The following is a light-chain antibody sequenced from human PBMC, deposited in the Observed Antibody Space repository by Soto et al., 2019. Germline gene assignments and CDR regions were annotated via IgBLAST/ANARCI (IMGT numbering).Light chain of an antibody. J-gene: IGKJ5*01. CDR3: QQYYRSSIT. CDR1: QSLNNY. V-gene: IGKV1-5*01. Sequence: DIQMTQSPSTLSASVGDRVTITCRASQSLNNYLAWYQQKTGKAPKLLIYDASTLERGVPSRFRGTGSGTEFTLTISRLQPDDFSTYYCQQYYRSSITFGQGTRLEIK. CDR2: DAS.